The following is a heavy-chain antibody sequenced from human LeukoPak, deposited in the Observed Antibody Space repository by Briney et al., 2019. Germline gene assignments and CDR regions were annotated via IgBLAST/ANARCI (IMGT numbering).Heavy chain of an antibody. D-gene: IGHD3-3*01. CDR2: INHSGST. J-gene: IGHJ4*02. CDR1: GGSFSGYY. V-gene: IGHV4-34*01. CDR3: ARDGGDFDY. Sequence: PSETLSLTCAVYGGSFSGYYWSWIRQPPGKGLEWIGEINHSGSTNYNPSLKSRVTISVDTSKNQFSLKLSSVTAADTAVYYCARDGGDFDYWGQGTLVTVSS.